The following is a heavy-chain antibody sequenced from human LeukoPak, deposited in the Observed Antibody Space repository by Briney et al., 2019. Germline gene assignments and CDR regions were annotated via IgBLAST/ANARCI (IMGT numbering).Heavy chain of an antibody. D-gene: IGHD6-19*01. CDR2: IKPDGSEK. Sequence: PGGSLRLSCAASGFTFSNYWMRWVRQPPGKGLEWVAHIKPDGSEKNYVDSVKGRFTLFRDDAKNSVYLQMNSLRVEDTAVYYCARDSGSGGPWGQGTPVTVST. CDR3: ARDSGSGGP. CDR1: GFTFSNYW. J-gene: IGHJ5*02. V-gene: IGHV3-7*01.